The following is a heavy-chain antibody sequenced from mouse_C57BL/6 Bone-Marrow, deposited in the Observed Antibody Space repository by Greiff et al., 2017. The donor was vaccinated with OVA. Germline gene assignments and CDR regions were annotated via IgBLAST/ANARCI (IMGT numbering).Heavy chain of an antibody. J-gene: IGHJ4*01. CDR3: ARGYYYGSSYNYAMDD. CDR2: SRNKANDYTT. V-gene: IGHV7-1*01. D-gene: IGHD1-1*01. Sequence: EVKLMESGGGLVQSGRSLRLSCATSGFTFSDFYMEWVRQAPGKGLEWIAASRNKANDYTTEYSASVKGRFIVSRDTSQSILYLQMNALRAEDTAIYYCARGYYYGSSYNYAMDDWGQGTSVTVSS. CDR1: GFTFSDFY.